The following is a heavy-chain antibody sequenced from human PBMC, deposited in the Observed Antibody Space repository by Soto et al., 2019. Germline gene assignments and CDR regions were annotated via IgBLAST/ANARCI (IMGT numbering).Heavy chain of an antibody. J-gene: IGHJ3*02. Sequence: EVQLVETGGGLIQPGGSLRLSCAASGFTVSSNYMSWVRQAPGKGLDWVSVIYSGGSTYYADSLKGRFTISRDNSKNTLYLQMNSLRAEDTAVYYCAGGIERRYGSGVFDIWGQGTMVTVSS. D-gene: IGHD3-10*01. CDR2: IYSGGST. CDR1: GFTVSSNY. V-gene: IGHV3-53*02. CDR3: AGGIERRYGSGVFDI.